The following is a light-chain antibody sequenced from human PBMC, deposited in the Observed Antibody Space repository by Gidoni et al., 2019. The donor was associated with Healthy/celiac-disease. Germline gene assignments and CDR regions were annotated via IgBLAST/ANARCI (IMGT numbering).Light chain of an antibody. V-gene: IGLV1-44*01. J-gene: IGLJ3*02. CDR3: AAWDDSLNGHWV. Sequence: QSVLTQPPSAPGPPGQRVTNSCSGSSSNNGSNNVNWYQQLPGTAPKLLINSNNQRPSGVPDRFSGSKSGTSASLAISGLQSEDEADYYCAAWDDSLNGHWVFGGGTKLTVL. CDR1: SSNNGSNN. CDR2: SNN.